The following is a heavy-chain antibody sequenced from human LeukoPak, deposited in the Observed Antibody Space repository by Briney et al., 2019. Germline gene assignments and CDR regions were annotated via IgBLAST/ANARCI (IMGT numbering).Heavy chain of an antibody. J-gene: IGHJ5*02. CDR1: GFTFSSST. V-gene: IGHV3-21*01. CDR2: ITRDPYM. CDR3: ARDPSQNDR. Sequence: PGGSLRLSCVASGFTFSSSTMNWVRQAPGKGLEWVSSITRDPYMYYADSVKGRFTISRDNAKDLLYLQMNSLRDEDTAVYYCARDPSQNDRWGQGTLVTVSS.